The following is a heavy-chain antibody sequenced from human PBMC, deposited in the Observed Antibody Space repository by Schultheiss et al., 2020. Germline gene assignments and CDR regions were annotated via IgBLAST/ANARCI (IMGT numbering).Heavy chain of an antibody. Sequence: SETLSLTCTVSGGSISSSSYYWGWIRQPPGKGLEWIGSIYYSGSTYYNPSLKSRVTISVDTSKNQFSLKLSSVTAADTAVYYCARGPQSSSWYYYYGMDVWGRGPTVTVAS. CDR3: ARGPQSSSWYYYYGMDV. D-gene: IGHD6-13*01. CDR1: GGSISSSSYY. CDR2: IYYSGST. V-gene: IGHV4-39*01. J-gene: IGHJ6*02.